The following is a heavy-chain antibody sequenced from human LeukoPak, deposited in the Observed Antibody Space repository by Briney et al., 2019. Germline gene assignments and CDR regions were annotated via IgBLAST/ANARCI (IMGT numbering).Heavy chain of an antibody. CDR2: IYYSGST. Sequence: SETLSLTCTVSGGSISRYYWSWIRQPPGKGLEWIGYIYYSGSTNYNPSLKSRVTISVDTSKNQFSLKLSSVTAADTAVYYCARVRGSSGSYEYYHYMDVWGKGTTVTISS. V-gene: IGHV4-59*01. CDR1: GGSISRYY. D-gene: IGHD1-26*01. J-gene: IGHJ6*03. CDR3: ARVRGSSGSYEYYHYMDV.